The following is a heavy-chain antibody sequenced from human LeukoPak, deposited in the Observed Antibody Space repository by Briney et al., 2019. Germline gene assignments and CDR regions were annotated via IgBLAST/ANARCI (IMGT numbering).Heavy chain of an antibody. D-gene: IGHD3-10*01. CDR1: GFTVSSNY. CDR2: IYSGGST. Sequence: GGSLRLSCAASGFTVSSNYMSWVRQAPGKGLEWVSVIYSGGSTYYADSVKGRFTISRDNSKNTLYLQMNSLRAEDTAVYYCARDSMVREVPFDYWGQGTLVTVSS. V-gene: IGHV3-66*01. J-gene: IGHJ4*02. CDR3: ARDSMVREVPFDY.